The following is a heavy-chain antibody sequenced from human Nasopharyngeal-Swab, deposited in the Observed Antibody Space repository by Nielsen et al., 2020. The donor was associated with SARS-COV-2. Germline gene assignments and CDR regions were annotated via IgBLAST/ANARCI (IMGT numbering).Heavy chain of an antibody. J-gene: IGHJ4*02. D-gene: IGHD2-15*01. Sequence: RQDPGKGLEWIGYIYYSGSTYYNPSLKSRVTISVDTSKNQFSLKLSSVTAADTAVYYCAGFPYCSGGSCSNDYWGQGTLVTVSS. CDR2: IYYSGST. CDR3: AGFPYCSGGSCSNDY. V-gene: IGHV4-31*02.